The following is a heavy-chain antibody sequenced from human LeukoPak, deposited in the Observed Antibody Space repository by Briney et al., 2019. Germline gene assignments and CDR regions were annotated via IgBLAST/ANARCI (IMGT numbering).Heavy chain of an antibody. Sequence: APVKVSCKASGYIFIGYYMHWVRQAPGQGLEWMGWINPNSGVTNYAQRFQGRVTMTRDTSISTAYMELSTLRSDDTAVYYCARGGEYKLQIDYWGQGTLVTVSS. CDR3: ARGGEYKLQIDY. D-gene: IGHD3-10*01. V-gene: IGHV1-2*02. CDR2: INPNSGVT. J-gene: IGHJ4*02. CDR1: GYIFIGYY.